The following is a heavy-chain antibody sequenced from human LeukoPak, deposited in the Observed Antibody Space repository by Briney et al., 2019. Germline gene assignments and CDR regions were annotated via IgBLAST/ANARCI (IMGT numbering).Heavy chain of an antibody. V-gene: IGHV1-18*04. CDR2: ISAYNGNT. CDR3: ARDLGDDYGDY. CDR1: GYTFTGYY. Sequence: VASVKVSCKASGYTFTGYYMHWVRQAPGQGLEWMGWISAYNGNTNYAQKLQGRVTMTTDTSTSTAYMELRSLRSDDTAVYYCARDLGDDYGDYWGQGTLVTVSS. D-gene: IGHD3-16*01. J-gene: IGHJ4*02.